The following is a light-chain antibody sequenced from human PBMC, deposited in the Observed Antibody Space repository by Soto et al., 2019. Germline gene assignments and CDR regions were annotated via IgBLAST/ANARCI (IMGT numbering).Light chain of an antibody. J-gene: IGKJ1*01. V-gene: IGKV1-5*01. Sequence: DIQMTQSPSTLSASIGDRVTITCRASQNINNWIAWYQQKPGKAPKFLIYDASTVESGVPSRFSDSGFGTEFILTIDCLQPYDLESNYCQHMRTFGQGTKVEMK. CDR2: DAS. CDR1: QNINNW. CDR3: QHMRT.